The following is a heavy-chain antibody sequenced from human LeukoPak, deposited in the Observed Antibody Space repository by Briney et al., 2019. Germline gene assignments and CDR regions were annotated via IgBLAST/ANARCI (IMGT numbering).Heavy chain of an antibody. CDR3: ARLMPPIAAAG. V-gene: IGHV4-34*01. J-gene: IGHJ4*02. CDR2: INHSGST. D-gene: IGHD6-13*01. CDR1: GGSFSGYF. Sequence: SETLSLTCAVYGGSFSGYFWSWIRQPPGKGLEWIGEINHSGSTNYNPSLKSRVTISVDTSKNQFSLKLSSVTAADTAVYYCARLMPPIAAAGWGQGTLVTVSS.